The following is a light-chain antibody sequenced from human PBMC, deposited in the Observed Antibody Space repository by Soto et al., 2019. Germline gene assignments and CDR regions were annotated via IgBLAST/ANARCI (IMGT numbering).Light chain of an antibody. Sequence: DIQMTQSPSTLSASVGDRVTITCRASQSISMWLAWYQQKPGKAPELLSYMASNLKTAVPSRFSGSGSGTEFTLTISGLQPDDFATFYCQQYSTSTGTFGHGTRVESK. CDR1: QSISMW. CDR3: QQYSTSTGT. V-gene: IGKV1-5*03. CDR2: MAS. J-gene: IGKJ1*01.